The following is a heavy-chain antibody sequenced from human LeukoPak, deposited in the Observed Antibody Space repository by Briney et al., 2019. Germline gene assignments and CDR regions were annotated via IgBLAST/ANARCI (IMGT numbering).Heavy chain of an antibody. CDR1: GFTFSSYA. CDR2: ISGSGGST. CDR3: AKVHRESFDRRGNYLGY. J-gene: IGHJ4*02. D-gene: IGHD3-9*01. Sequence: GGSLRLSCAASGFTFSSYAMSWVRQAPGKGLEWVSAISGSGGSTYYADSVKGRFTISRDNARNTLFLQINGLRREDTAVYYCAKVHRESFDRRGNYLGYWGQGTLVTVSS. V-gene: IGHV3-23*01.